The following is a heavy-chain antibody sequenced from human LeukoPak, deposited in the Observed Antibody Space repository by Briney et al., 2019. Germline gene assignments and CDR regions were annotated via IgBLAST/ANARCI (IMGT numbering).Heavy chain of an antibody. V-gene: IGHV4-39*01. CDR2: IHYRGNT. J-gene: IGHJ5*02. CDR1: GGSISSSNYY. Sequence: SETLSLTCTVSGGSISSSNYYWGWIRQPPGKGLEWIGSIHYRGNTYYNPSLKSRVTISVDTSKNQFSLKLSSVTAADTAVYYCARSAPRYCSSTSCYGGLLEFDPWGQGTQVTVSS. D-gene: IGHD2-2*01. CDR3: ARSAPRYCSSTSCYGGLLEFDP.